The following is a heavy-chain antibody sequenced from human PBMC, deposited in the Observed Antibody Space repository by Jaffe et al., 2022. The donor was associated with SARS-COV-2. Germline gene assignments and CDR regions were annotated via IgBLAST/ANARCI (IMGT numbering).Heavy chain of an antibody. CDR1: GFTFDDFV. CDR2: ITWTSAPI. J-gene: IGHJ4*02. V-gene: IGHV3-9*01. D-gene: IGHD6-19*01. CDR3: VSGGRWLVEHHFDL. Sequence: EVQLVESGGGLVQPGRSLRLSCAASGFTFDDFVMHWVRLVPGKGLEWVSGITWTSAPIGYADSVKGRFTISRDYAKNSLYLQMNSLTVEDTALYFCVSGGRWLVEHHFDLWGQGTLVTVSS.